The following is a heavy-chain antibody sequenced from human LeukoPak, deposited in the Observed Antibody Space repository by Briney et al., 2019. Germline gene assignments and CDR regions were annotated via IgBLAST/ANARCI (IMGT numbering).Heavy chain of an antibody. CDR3: ARRLTTGTNDY. Sequence: SETLSLTCTVSGDSISSYYWSWIRQPAGKGLEWIGYIYYTGTTNYNPSLKSRLTISVDTSKIQFSLRLSSVTAADTAVYYCARRLTTGTNDYWGQGTLVTVSS. V-gene: IGHV4-59*08. CDR1: GDSISSYY. CDR2: IYYTGTT. J-gene: IGHJ4*02. D-gene: IGHD1-7*01.